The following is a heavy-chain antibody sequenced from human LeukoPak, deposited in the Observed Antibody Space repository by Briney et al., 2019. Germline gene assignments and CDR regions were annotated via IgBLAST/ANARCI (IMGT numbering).Heavy chain of an antibody. CDR1: GGSISSSNW. J-gene: IGHJ4*02. CDR2: IYHSGST. CDR3: ARVGATRNFDY. Sequence: SGTLSLTCAVSGGSISSSNWWSWVRQPPGKGLEWIGEIYHSGSTNYNPSLKSRVTISVDTSKNQFSLKLSSVTAADTAVYYCARVGATRNFDYWGQGTLVTVSS. V-gene: IGHV4-4*02. D-gene: IGHD1-26*01.